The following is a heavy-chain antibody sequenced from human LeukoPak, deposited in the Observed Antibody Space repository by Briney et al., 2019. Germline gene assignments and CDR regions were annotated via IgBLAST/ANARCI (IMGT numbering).Heavy chain of an antibody. J-gene: IGHJ6*03. CDR2: INHSGST. D-gene: IGHD6-6*01. CDR3: ARGIAAHGGYYYYYYYMDV. V-gene: IGHV4-34*01. Sequence: SETLSLTCAVYGGSFSGYYWSWIRQPPGRGLERIGEINHSGSTNYNPSLKSRVTISVDTSKNQFSLKLSSVTAADTAVYYGARGIAAHGGYYYYYYYMDVWGKGTTVTVSS. CDR1: GGSFSGYY.